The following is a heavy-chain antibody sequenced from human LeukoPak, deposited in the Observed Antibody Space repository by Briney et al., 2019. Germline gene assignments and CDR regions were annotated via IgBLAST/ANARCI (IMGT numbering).Heavy chain of an antibody. J-gene: IGHJ6*03. CDR1: GGTFISYT. CDR2: IIPILGIA. Sequence: SVKVSCKASGGTFISYTISWVRQAPGQGPEWMGRIIPILGIANYAQKFQGRVTITADKSTSTAYMELSSLRSEDTAVYYCAREGYCSGGSCYEQEGYTDVWGKGTTVTVSS. CDR3: AREGYCSGGSCYEQEGYTDV. D-gene: IGHD2-15*01. V-gene: IGHV1-69*04.